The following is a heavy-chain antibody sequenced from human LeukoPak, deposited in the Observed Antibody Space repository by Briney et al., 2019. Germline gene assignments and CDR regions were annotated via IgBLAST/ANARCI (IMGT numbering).Heavy chain of an antibody. V-gene: IGHV3-23*01. CDR3: TKDHGFYSSGWHPLFDH. D-gene: IGHD6-19*01. J-gene: IGHJ4*02. Sequence: PGGSLRLSCAASGFTFSSYAMSWVRQAPGKGLEWVSTISDSGSSTYYTDSVKGRFTFSRDNSKNTLHLQMNSLRAEDTPVYYCTKDHGFYSSGWHPLFDHWGQGTLVTVTP. CDR1: GFTFSSYA. CDR2: ISDSGSST.